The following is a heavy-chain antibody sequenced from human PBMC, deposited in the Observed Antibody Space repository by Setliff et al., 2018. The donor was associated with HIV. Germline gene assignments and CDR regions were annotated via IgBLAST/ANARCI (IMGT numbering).Heavy chain of an antibody. V-gene: IGHV4-34*01. CDR3: ARDRYTWNYGKNYMDV. Sequence: SETLSLTCAVYGGSFSGYYWSWIRQPPGKGLEWIGEINHSGSTNYNPTLKSRVTISVDTSKNQFSLKLSSVTAADTAVYYCARDRYTWNYGKNYMDVWGKGTTVTVSS. J-gene: IGHJ6*03. CDR1: GGSFSGYY. CDR2: INHSGST. D-gene: IGHD1-7*01.